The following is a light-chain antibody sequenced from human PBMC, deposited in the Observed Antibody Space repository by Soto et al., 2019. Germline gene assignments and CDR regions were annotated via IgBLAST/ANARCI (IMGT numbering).Light chain of an antibody. J-gene: IGKJ5*01. CDR2: DTS. CDR3: QQYSNWSPIT. CDR1: QSVSSK. Sequence: EMVMTQSPATLSGSPVERATLSCRASQSVSSKLAWYQQKPGQAPRLLIYDTSTRATGIPARFSGSGSGTEFTLTISSLQSEDFAVYYCQQYSNWSPITFGQGTRLEIK. V-gene: IGKV3-15*01.